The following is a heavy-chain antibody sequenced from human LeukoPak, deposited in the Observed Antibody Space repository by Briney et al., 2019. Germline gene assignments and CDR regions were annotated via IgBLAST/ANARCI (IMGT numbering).Heavy chain of an antibody. V-gene: IGHV2-70*04. Sequence: SGPTLVNPTQTLTLTCTFSGFSLSTSGMRVSWIRQPPGNALEWLARIDWDDDKFYSTSLKTRLTISKDTSKNQVVLTMTNMDPVDTATYYCARIAFYGSDYWGQGTLVTVSS. D-gene: IGHD3-10*01. J-gene: IGHJ4*02. CDR2: IDWDDDK. CDR3: ARIAFYGSDY. CDR1: GFSLSTSGMR.